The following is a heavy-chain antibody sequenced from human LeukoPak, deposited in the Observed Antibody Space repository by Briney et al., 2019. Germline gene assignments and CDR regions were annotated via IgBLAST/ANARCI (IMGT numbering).Heavy chain of an antibody. Sequence: PSETLSLTCTVSGYSISSGYYWGWIRQPPGKGLEWIGSIYHSGSTNYNPSLKSRVTMSVDPSKNQFSLKLTSVTAADTAVYYCAGRDYWGQGTLVTVSS. CDR2: IYHSGST. J-gene: IGHJ4*02. V-gene: IGHV4-38-2*02. CDR1: GYSISSGYY. CDR3: AGRDY.